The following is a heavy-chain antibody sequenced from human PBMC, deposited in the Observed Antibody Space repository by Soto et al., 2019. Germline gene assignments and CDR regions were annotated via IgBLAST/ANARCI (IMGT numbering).Heavy chain of an antibody. D-gene: IGHD6-6*01. CDR1: GFTLRSYW. CDR2: IDTVGSRT. V-gene: IGHV3-74*01. Sequence: EVQLVESGGGLVQPGGSLRLSCAASGFTLRSYWMHWVRQAPGKGPMWVSRIDTVGSRTTYADSVKGRFTISRDNAKNMMYLQMNSLRAEDTAVYYCVRDRPHNWFDPWGQGTLVTVSS. J-gene: IGHJ5*02. CDR3: VRDRPHNWFDP.